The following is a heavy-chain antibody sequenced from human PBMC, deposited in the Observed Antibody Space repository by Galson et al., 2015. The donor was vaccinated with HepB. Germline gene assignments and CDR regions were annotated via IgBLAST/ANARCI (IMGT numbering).Heavy chain of an antibody. Sequence: PALVKPTQTLTLTCTCSGFSLSTSGVGVGWIRQPPGKAPEWLALIYWDNDQRYSPSLKSRLTITKDISKNQVVLTMTNMDPVDTATYYCARRIVGTTIFEYWGQGTLVTVSS. CDR3: ARRIVGTTIFEY. V-gene: IGHV2-5*02. CDR1: GFSLSTSGVG. CDR2: IYWDNDQ. J-gene: IGHJ4*02. D-gene: IGHD1-26*01.